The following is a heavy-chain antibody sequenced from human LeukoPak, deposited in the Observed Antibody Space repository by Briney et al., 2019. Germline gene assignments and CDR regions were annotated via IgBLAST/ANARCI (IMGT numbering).Heavy chain of an antibody. Sequence: PGGSLRLSCAASGFTFSSHGMHWVRQAPGKGLEWVAFIRNDGSDKYYADSVKGRFTISRDNAKNSLYLQMNSLRAEDTAVYYCAISGSYYYFDYWGQGTLVTVSS. CDR1: GFTFSSHG. D-gene: IGHD1-26*01. CDR3: AISGSYYYFDY. V-gene: IGHV3-30*02. CDR2: IRNDGSDK. J-gene: IGHJ4*02.